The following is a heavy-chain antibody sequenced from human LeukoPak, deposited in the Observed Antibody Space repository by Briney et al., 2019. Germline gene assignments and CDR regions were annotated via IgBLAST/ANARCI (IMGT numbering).Heavy chain of an antibody. CDR1: GFTFSNYA. Sequence: GGSLRLSCAASGFTFSNYAMSWVRQAPGKGLEWVSAISGSGGSTYYADSVKGRFTISRDNSKNTLYLQMNSLRAEDTAVYYCAKVSYYYDSSGFPTFDYWGQGTLVTVSS. CDR3: AKVSYYYDSSGFPTFDY. V-gene: IGHV3-23*01. D-gene: IGHD3-22*01. CDR2: ISGSGGST. J-gene: IGHJ4*02.